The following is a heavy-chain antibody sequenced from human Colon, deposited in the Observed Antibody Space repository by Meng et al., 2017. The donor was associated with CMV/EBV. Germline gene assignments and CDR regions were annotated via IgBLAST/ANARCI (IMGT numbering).Heavy chain of an antibody. CDR2: INPVTGDT. D-gene: IGHD2-15*01. CDR3: VRDIRVDDY. V-gene: IGHV1-2*02. Sequence: QVQRVQSGSEVQEAGASVKVSCKTAGYPFNGVFMHWVRHAPGQGLEWMGWINPVTGDTSYAQKFQVRVTMTRDTSISTAYMELSSLRSDDTAVYYCVRDIRVDDYWGQRTLVTVSS. J-gene: IGHJ4*02. CDR1: GYPFNGVF.